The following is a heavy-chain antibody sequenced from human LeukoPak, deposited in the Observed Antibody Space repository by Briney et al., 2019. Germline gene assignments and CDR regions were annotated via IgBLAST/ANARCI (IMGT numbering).Heavy chain of an antibody. CDR2: ISGSGDRT. CDR1: GLTFSNYA. V-gene: IGHV3-23*01. J-gene: IGHJ4*02. Sequence: GGSLRLSCAASGLTFSNYAMSWVRQAPGKGLEWVSAISGSGDRTYHADSVKGRLTISRDNSKYTLYLQMNSLRAEDTAVYYCAKDPFSSIVGATTDYWGQGTLVTVSS. CDR3: AKDPFSSIVGATTDY. D-gene: IGHD1-26*01.